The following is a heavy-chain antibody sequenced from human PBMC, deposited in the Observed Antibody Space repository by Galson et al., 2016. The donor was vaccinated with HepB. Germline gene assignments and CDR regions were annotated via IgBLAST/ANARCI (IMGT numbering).Heavy chain of an antibody. CDR2: IDWDDDK. D-gene: IGHD1-26*01. Sequence: PALVKPTQTLTLTCTFSGFSLSTSGMCVSWIRQPPGKALEWLARIDWDDDKYYSTSLKTRLTISKDTPKNQVVLTMTSMDPVDTATYYCARTRYIGSHGPYDYWGQGTLVTVSS. CDR1: GFSLSTSGMC. J-gene: IGHJ4*02. CDR3: ARTRYIGSHGPYDY. V-gene: IGHV2-70*11.